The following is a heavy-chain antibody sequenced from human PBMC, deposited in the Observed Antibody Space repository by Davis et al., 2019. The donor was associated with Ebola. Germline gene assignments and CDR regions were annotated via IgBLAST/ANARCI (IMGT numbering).Heavy chain of an antibody. Sequence: MPSETLSLTCTVSGGSISSYYWSWIRQPPGKGLEWIGYIYYSGSTNYNPSLKSRVTISVDTSKNQFSLKLSSVTAADTAVYYCARVGATEWYYYYGMDVWGQGTTVTVSS. J-gene: IGHJ6*02. CDR1: GGSISSYY. D-gene: IGHD1-26*01. CDR2: IYYSGST. CDR3: ARVGATEWYYYYGMDV. V-gene: IGHV4-59*01.